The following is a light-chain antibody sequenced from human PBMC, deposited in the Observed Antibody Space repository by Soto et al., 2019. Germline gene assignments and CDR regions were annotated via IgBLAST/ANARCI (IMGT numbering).Light chain of an antibody. J-gene: IGKJ5*01. V-gene: IGKV1-12*01. CDR1: QNIISW. CDR2: AAS. CDR3: QQAYGFPVT. Sequence: DIQMTQSPCTVSASVGDRVTITCRASQNIISWLAWYQQQPGRAPKLLIYAASILQSGVPSRFSGSGSGTDFTLTINSLQPEDFATYYCQQAYGFPVTFGQGTRLEIK.